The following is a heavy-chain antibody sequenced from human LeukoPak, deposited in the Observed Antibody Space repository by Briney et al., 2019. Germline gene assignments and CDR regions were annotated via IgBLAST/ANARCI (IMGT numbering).Heavy chain of an antibody. D-gene: IGHD3-10*01. V-gene: IGHV2-5*02. CDR1: GFSLSTSGVG. CDR2: IYWDDDK. J-gene: IGHJ5*02. CDR3: AHSHTLVRGGYWFDP. Sequence: SGPTLLNPTHTLTLTCTFSGFSLSTSGVGVGWIRQPPGKALEWLSLIYWDDDKRYSPSLKSRLTITKDTYKTQVVLTMTNMGPVDTATYFCAHSHTLVRGGYWFDPWGQGTLVTVSS.